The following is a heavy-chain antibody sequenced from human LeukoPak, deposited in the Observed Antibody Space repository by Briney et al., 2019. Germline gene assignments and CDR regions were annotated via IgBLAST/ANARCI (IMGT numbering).Heavy chain of an antibody. D-gene: IGHD5-24*01. CDR3: ARESPMATII. V-gene: IGHV1-69*13. J-gene: IGHJ4*02. CDR2: IIPIFGTA. CDR1: GGTFSSYA. Sequence: ASVNVSCKASGGTFSSYAISWVRQAPGQGLEWMGGIIPIFGTANYAQKFQGRVTITADESTSTAYMELSSLRSEDTAVYYCARESPMATIIWGQGTLVTVSS.